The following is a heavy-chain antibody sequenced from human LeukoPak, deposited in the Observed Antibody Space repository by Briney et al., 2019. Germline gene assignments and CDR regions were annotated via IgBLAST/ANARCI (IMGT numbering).Heavy chain of an antibody. D-gene: IGHD3-22*01. V-gene: IGHV1-2*02. CDR3: AIPYYYDSSGAFDI. CDR1: GYTFTGYY. J-gene: IGHJ3*02. Sequence: EASVKVSCKASGYTFTGYYMHWVRQAPGQGLEWMGWINPNSGGTNYAQKFQGRVTMTRDTSISTAYMELSRLRSDDTAVYYCAIPYYYDSSGAFDIWGQGTMVTVSS. CDR2: INPNSGGT.